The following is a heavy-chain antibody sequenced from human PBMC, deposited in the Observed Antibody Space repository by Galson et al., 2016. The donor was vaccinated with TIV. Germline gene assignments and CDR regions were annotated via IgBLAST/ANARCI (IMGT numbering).Heavy chain of an antibody. Sequence: SLRLSCAASGFTFDSYTFHWVRQTPGKRLEWVAIISHDGNNKDFADSVQGRFTISRDSSKNTVFLQMNSLRLEDTAVYYCTRDGRGNWKYVDYFDYWGQGTLVTVSS. J-gene: IGHJ4*02. D-gene: IGHD1-7*01. V-gene: IGHV3-30-3*01. CDR2: ISHDGNNK. CDR3: TRDGRGNWKYVDYFDY. CDR1: GFTFDSYT.